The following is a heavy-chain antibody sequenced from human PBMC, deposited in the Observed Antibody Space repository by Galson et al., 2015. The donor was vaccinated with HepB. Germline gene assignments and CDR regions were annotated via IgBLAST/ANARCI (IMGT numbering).Heavy chain of an antibody. Sequence: SLRLSCAASGFTFSSYDMHWVRQATGKGLEWVSAIGTAGDTYYPGSVKGQFTISRENAKNSLYLQMNSLRAGDTAVYYCARGIAVAGTAVYPYLDYWGQGTLVTVSS. J-gene: IGHJ4*02. CDR3: ARGIAVAGTAVYPYLDY. CDR2: IGTAGDT. D-gene: IGHD6-19*01. CDR1: GFTFSSYD. V-gene: IGHV3-13*01.